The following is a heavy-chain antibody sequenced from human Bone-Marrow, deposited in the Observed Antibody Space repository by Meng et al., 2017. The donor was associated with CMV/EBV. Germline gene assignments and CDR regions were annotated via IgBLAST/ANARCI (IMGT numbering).Heavy chain of an antibody. D-gene: IGHD4-11*01. Sequence: SETLSLTCAVYGGSFSGYYWSWIRQPPGKGLEWIGEINHSGSTNYNPSLKSRVTISVDTSKNQFSLKLSSVTAADTAVYYCARDAVTDYSNYFDYWGQGTLVTLSS. CDR2: INHSGST. J-gene: IGHJ4*02. CDR1: GGSFSGYY. V-gene: IGHV4-34*01. CDR3: ARDAVTDYSNYFDY.